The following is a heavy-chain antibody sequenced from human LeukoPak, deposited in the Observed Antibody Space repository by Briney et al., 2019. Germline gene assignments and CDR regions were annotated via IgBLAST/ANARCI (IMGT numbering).Heavy chain of an antibody. Sequence: GASVKVSCKASGYIFTDYYTHWVRQAPGQELGWMGRINPNSGGTNYAQKFQGRVTMTRDTSISTAYMELSSLRSEDTAVYYCAKGPIAVAEFDYWGQGTLVTVSS. CDR2: INPNSGGT. CDR1: GYIFTDYY. CDR3: AKGPIAVAEFDY. D-gene: IGHD6-19*01. J-gene: IGHJ4*02. V-gene: IGHV1/OR15-1*04.